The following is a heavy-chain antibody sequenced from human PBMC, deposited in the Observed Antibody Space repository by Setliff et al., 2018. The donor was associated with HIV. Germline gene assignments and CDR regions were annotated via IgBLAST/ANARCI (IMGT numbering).Heavy chain of an antibody. V-gene: IGHV1-8*01. CDR1: GYSFTKYE. CDR3: ARRGEERNMITGALDV. J-gene: IGHJ3*01. D-gene: IGHD3-16*01. CDR2: VSPSIGNS. Sequence: ASVKVSCKASGYSFTKYEINWVRQAPGQGLEWLGWVSPSIGNSDFVQKFKGRISLTTDTSIRTAYMELRGLKSDDTAVYFCARRGEERNMITGALDVWGQGSLVTVSS.